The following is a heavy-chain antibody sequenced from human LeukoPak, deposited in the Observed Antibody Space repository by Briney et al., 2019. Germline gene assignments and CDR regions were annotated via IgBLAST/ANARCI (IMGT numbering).Heavy chain of an antibody. CDR1: GFTFSSYS. V-gene: IGHV3-21*01. CDR2: ISSSSSYI. J-gene: IGHJ4*02. CDR3: TADIRNSASWGSFVY. Sequence: GGSLRLSCAASGFTFSSYSMNWVRQAPGKGLEWVSSISSSSSYIYHADSVKGRFTISRDNAKNTLYLQMNSLRAEDTAVYYCTADIRNSASWGSFVYWGQGTLVTVSS. D-gene: IGHD1-26*01.